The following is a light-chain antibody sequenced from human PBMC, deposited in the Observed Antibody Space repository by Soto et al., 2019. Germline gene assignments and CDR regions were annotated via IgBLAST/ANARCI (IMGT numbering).Light chain of an antibody. CDR1: QSVSSY. Sequence: EIVLTQSPATLSLSPGERDTLSCRASQSVSSYLAWYQQKPGQAPRLLIYDASNRATGIPARFSGSGSGTDFTLTICSLEPEDFAVYYCQQRSNWPLTFGQGTKVDIK. CDR2: DAS. CDR3: QQRSNWPLT. J-gene: IGKJ1*01. V-gene: IGKV3-11*01.